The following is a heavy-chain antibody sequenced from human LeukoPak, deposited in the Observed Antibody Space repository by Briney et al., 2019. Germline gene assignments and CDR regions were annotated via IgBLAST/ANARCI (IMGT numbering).Heavy chain of an antibody. J-gene: IGHJ6*03. CDR1: GYTFTSYD. Sequence: ASAKVSCKASGYTFTSYDINWVRQATGQGLEWMGWMNPNSGNTGYAQKFQGRVAITRNTSIGTAYMELSSLRSEDTAVYYCARAPKWQGYYYYMDVWGKGTTVTVSS. D-gene: IGHD5-12*01. V-gene: IGHV1-8*03. CDR3: ARAPKWQGYYYYMDV. CDR2: MNPNSGNT.